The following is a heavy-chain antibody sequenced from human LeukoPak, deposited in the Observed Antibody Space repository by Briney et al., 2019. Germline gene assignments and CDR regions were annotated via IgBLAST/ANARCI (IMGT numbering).Heavy chain of an antibody. D-gene: IGHD2-2*01. CDR2: IKQDGSEK. Sequence: PGGSLSLSCAASGFTFSNYWMTWVRQAPGKGLEWVANIKQDGSEKNYVDSVKGRFTISRDNAQNSLYLQMNSLRAEDTAVYYCASTATCSFWGQGTMVTVSS. V-gene: IGHV3-7*01. CDR1: GFTFSNYW. J-gene: IGHJ3*01. CDR3: ASTATCSF.